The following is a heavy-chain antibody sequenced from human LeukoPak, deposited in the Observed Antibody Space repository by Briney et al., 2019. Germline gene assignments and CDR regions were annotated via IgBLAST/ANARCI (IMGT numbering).Heavy chain of an antibody. CDR2: MNPNSGKT. V-gene: IGHV1-8*01. J-gene: IGHJ4*02. CDR1: AYTFTSYD. Sequence: SSVTLSCKASAYTFTSYDINWVRQATGQWSEWMGWMNPNSGKTGYPQKFQGRVTMTRNTTISTAYMDLSSMRSGDTAVYYWARAASYSSSGKTRKNYYFDYWGQGTLVTVSS. CDR3: ARAASYSSSGKTRKNYYFDY. D-gene: IGHD6-13*01.